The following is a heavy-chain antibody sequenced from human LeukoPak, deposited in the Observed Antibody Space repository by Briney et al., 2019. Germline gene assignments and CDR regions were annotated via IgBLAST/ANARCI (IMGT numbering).Heavy chain of an antibody. CDR3: ARDRMYSSSWYVSVVYYYYYGMDV. J-gene: IGHJ6*02. D-gene: IGHD6-13*01. Sequence: VRQAXXKGLEWVXVIWYDGSNKYYADSVKGRFTISRDNSKNTLYLQMNSLRAEDTAVYYCARDRMYSSSWYVSVVYYYYYGMDVWGQGTTVTVSS. V-gene: IGHV3-33*01. CDR2: IWYDGSNK.